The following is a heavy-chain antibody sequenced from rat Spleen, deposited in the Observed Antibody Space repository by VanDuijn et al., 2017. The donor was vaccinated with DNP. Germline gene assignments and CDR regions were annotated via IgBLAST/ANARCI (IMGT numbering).Heavy chain of an antibody. D-gene: IGHD3-1*01. CDR3: ARFGPDLDY. V-gene: IGHV3-1*01. J-gene: IGHJ2*01. CDR2: ISYSGST. CDR1: GYSITSNY. Sequence: EVQLQESGPGLVKPSQSLSLTCSVTGYSITSNYWGWIRKFPGNKMEWMGYISYSGSTAYNPSLKSRISITRDTSRNQFFLHLSSVTTEDTATYYCARFGPDLDYWGQGVMVTVSS.